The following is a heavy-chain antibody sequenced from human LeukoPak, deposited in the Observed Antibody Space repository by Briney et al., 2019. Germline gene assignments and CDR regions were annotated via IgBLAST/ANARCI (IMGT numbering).Heavy chain of an antibody. CDR3: ALSGSYAPFDY. CDR2: INPNSGGT. J-gene: IGHJ4*02. D-gene: IGHD1-26*01. CDR1: GYTFTGYY. V-gene: IGHV1-2*06. Sequence: EASVKVSCKASGYTFTGYYMHWVRQAPGQGLEWMGRINPNSGGTNYAQKFQGRVTMTRDTSVSTAYMELNRLRSDDTAVYYCALSGSYAPFDYWGQGTLVTVSS.